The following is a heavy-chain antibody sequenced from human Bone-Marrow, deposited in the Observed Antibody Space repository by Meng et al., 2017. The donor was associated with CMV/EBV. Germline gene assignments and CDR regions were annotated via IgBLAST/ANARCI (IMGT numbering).Heavy chain of an antibody. V-gene: IGHV4-39*07. CDR2: IYYSGST. D-gene: IGHD3-10*01. Sequence: LQLQEAGPGLGKPPEARSLPCTVSGGSISSSSYTWGWIRQPPGKGLEWIGSIYYSGSTYYNPSLKRRVTISVDTSKNQFSLKLSSVTAADTAVYYCAREDYGSGSYCDYWGQGTLVTVSS. CDR1: GGSISSSSYT. CDR3: AREDYGSGSYCDY. J-gene: IGHJ4*02.